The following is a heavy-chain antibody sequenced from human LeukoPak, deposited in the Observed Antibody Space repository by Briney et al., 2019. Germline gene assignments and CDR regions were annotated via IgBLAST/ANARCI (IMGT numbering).Heavy chain of an antibody. Sequence: GGSLRLSCAASGFTVGSKYMSWVRQPPGKGLEWVSNIGTSSTTIYYADSVKGRFTISRDNAKNSLYLQMNSLRADDTAVYYCARFAAGGSYYYYMDVWGKGTTVTVSS. V-gene: IGHV3-48*01. D-gene: IGHD6-25*01. CDR1: GFTVGSKY. J-gene: IGHJ6*03. CDR3: ARFAAGGSYYYYMDV. CDR2: IGTSSTTI.